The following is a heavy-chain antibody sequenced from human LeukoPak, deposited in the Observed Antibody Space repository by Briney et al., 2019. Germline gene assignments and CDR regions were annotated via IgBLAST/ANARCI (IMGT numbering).Heavy chain of an antibody. D-gene: IGHD1-14*01. V-gene: IGHV3-7*03. CDR1: GFTFSNYW. Sequence: GGSLRLSCAASGFTFSNYWMSWVRQAPGKGLEWVANIKQDGSEKYYVGSVKGRFTISRDNADNSLYLQMNSLRVEDTAVYYCARLRTFDYWGQGTLVTVSS. J-gene: IGHJ4*02. CDR2: IKQDGSEK. CDR3: ARLRTFDY.